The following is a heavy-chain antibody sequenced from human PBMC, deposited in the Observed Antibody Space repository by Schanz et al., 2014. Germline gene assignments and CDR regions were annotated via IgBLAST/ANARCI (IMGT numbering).Heavy chain of an antibody. CDR1: GLNFDYYG. J-gene: IGHJ4*02. Sequence: QVQLVESGGGVVQPGRSLRLSCATSGLNFDYYGMNWVRQAPGKGLEWVSIIYSGVSTYYADSVKGRFIISRDNSKNTLYLEMNRLRADDTALYYCAKGKSEVRGIILDYWGQGTMVVVSS. CDR2: IYSGVST. D-gene: IGHD3-10*01. CDR3: AKGKSEVRGIILDY. V-gene: IGHV3-NL1*01.